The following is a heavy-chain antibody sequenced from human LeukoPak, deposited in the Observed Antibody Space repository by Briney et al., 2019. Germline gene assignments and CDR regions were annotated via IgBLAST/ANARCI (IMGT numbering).Heavy chain of an antibody. Sequence: ASVKLSCKASGYTFTSYDINWVRQATGQGLEWMGWMNTNSGNTGYAQKFQGRVTMTRNTSISTAYMELSSLRSEDTAVYYCARGKAYYDILAGYSAYYFDYWGQGTLVTVSS. V-gene: IGHV1-8*01. D-gene: IGHD3-9*01. CDR2: MNTNSGNT. CDR3: ARGKAYYDILAGYSAYYFDY. J-gene: IGHJ4*02. CDR1: GYTFTSYD.